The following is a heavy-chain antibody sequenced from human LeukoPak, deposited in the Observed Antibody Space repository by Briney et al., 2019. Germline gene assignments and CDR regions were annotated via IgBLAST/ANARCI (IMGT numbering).Heavy chain of an antibody. CDR1: GFTFSSYS. V-gene: IGHV3-21*01. Sequence: GGSLRLSCAASGFTFSSYSMNWVRQAPGKGLEWVSSISSSSGYIYYADSVKGRFTISRDNAKNSLYLQMNSLRAEDTAVYYCAATTVTNGNYYGMDVWGQGTTVTVSS. J-gene: IGHJ6*02. CDR3: AATTVTNGNYYGMDV. D-gene: IGHD4-11*01. CDR2: ISSSSGYI.